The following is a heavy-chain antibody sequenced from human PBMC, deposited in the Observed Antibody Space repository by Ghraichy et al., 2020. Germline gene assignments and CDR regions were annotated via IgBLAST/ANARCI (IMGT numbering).Heavy chain of an antibody. CDR1: GGSINNYS. CDR3: ARGDLESYTNNAGMLGYYYYGMDV. V-gene: IGHV4-59*01. Sequence: SETLSLTCTVSGGSINNYSWSWIRQPPGKGLEWIGYVYYSGSTNYNPSLKSRVTISVDTSKKQFSLRLRSVTAADTAVYYCARGDLESYTNNAGMLGYYYYGMDVWGQGTTVTVAS. D-gene: IGHD1/OR15-1a*01. J-gene: IGHJ6*02. CDR2: VYYSGST.